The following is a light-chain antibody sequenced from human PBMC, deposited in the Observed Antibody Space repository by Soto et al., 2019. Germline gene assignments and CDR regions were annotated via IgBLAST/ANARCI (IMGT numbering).Light chain of an antibody. CDR3: GSWDSSLSAYV. V-gene: IGLV3-21*02. CDR1: NIGIKD. CDR2: DNR. J-gene: IGLJ1*01. Sequence: SYELTQPPSVSVAPGQTASISCGGNNIGIKDVYWYQQQPGQAPVLVVYDNRDRPSGIPERFSGSNSGNTATLTISRVEAGDEADYYCGSWDSSLSAYVFGTGTKVTVL.